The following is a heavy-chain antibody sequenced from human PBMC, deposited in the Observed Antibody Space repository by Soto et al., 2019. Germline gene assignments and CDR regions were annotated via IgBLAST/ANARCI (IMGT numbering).Heavy chain of an antibody. J-gene: IGHJ4*02. CDR2: IYHTGST. CDR1: GDPVSSGSYY. D-gene: IGHD7-27*01. V-gene: IGHV4-31*03. CDR3: AAKLGTTHYFDF. Sequence: QVQLQESGPGLVQPSQTLSLTCSVSGDPVSSGSYYWTWVRQHPVKGLEWIGYIYHTGSTYYNPSLQSRLIMSISTAKNQFSLHLYSVTAADTAGYFCAAKLGTTHYFDFWGQGSLVAVSS.